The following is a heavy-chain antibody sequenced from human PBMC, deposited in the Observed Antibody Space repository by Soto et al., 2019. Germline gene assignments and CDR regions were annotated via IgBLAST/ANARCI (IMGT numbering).Heavy chain of an antibody. J-gene: IGHJ6*02. D-gene: IGHD3-22*01. CDR1: GGSFSSYY. CDR2: IYYSGRT. V-gene: IGHV4-59*01. CDR3: ARDYYYDSRGYPGAYYYGMDV. Sequence: SETLSLTCTVSGGSFSSYYWSWIRQPPGKGLEWIGHIYYSGRTNYNPSLKSRVTISGDTSKNQLSLKLSSVAAADTAVYYCARDYYYDSRGYPGAYYYGMDVWGQGTTVTVSS.